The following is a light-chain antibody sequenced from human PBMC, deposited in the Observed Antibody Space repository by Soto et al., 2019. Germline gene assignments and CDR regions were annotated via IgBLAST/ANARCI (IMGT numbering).Light chain of an antibody. CDR1: QSVSSY. J-gene: IGKJ4*01. CDR2: DAS. V-gene: IGKV3-11*01. Sequence: EIVLTQSPATLSLSPGEGATLSCRASQSVSSYLAWYQQKPGQAPRLHIYDASNRATGIPARFSGSGSGTDFTLTISSLEPEDFAVYYCQQRSNWPTFGGGTKVDIK. CDR3: QQRSNWPT.